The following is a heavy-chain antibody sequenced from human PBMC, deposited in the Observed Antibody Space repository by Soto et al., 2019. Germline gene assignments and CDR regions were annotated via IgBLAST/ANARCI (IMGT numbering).Heavy chain of an antibody. CDR2: IIPIFGTA. V-gene: IGHV1-69*01. D-gene: IGHD1-26*01. J-gene: IGHJ5*02. Sequence: QVQLVQSGAEVKKPGSSVKVSCKASGSTFSRCAISWVRQAPGQGLEWMGGIIPIFGTANYAQKFQGRVTITADESTSTAYMELSSLRFEDTAVYYCARAIVGPTTTGWLDPWGQGTLVTVSS. CDR1: GSTFSRCA. CDR3: ARAIVGPTTTGWLDP.